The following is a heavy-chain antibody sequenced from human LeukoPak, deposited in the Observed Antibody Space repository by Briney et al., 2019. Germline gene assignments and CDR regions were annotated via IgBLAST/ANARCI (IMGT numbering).Heavy chain of an antibody. Sequence: SETLSLTCTVSGGSISSGSYYWSWIRQPAGKGLEWIGRIYTSGSTNYNPSLKSRVTISVDTSKNQFSLKLSSVTAADTAVYYCARERVGATTRPSFDYWGQGTQVTVSS. V-gene: IGHV4-61*02. CDR3: ARERVGATTRPSFDY. J-gene: IGHJ4*02. CDR1: GGSISSGSYY. CDR2: IYTSGST. D-gene: IGHD1-26*01.